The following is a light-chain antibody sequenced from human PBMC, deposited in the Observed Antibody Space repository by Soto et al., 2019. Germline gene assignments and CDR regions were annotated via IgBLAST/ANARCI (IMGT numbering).Light chain of an antibody. J-gene: IGLJ7*01. CDR2: EVS. V-gene: IGLV2-14*01. CDR1: SSDIGGNKY. CDR3: SSYADRNKFL. Sequence: QSALTQPASVSGSPGQAITISCTGTSSDIGGNKYVSWYQQYPGKAPQLIIYEVSNRPSGVSNRFSGSKSGNTASLTISGLQVEDEADYYCSSYADRNKFLFGGGTQLTVL.